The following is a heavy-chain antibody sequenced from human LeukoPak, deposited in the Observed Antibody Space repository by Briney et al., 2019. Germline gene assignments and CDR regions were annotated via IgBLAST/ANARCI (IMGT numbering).Heavy chain of an antibody. Sequence: PSETLSLTCTVSGDSISSYYWSWIRQPPGKGLEWIGYIYYSGSTNYNPSLKSRVTISVDTSKNQFSLKLSSVTAADTAVYYCARELGGNSAGMDVWGQGTTVTVSS. CDR2: IYYSGST. CDR1: GDSISSYY. V-gene: IGHV4-59*01. D-gene: IGHD4-23*01. CDR3: ARELGGNSAGMDV. J-gene: IGHJ6*02.